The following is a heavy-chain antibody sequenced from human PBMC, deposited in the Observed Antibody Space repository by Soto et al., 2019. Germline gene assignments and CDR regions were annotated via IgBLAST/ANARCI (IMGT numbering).Heavy chain of an antibody. Sequence: EAQLLESGGGLVQPGGSLRLSCAASGLAFSNYAMTWVRQAPGKGLEWVSIITASGYSAYYGGALKGRFTTSRDNSRSTLYLQMNGLRADDTAVYYCAKGDLLWDPFDFGGHGTLVTVSS. CDR2: ITASGYSA. CDR1: GLAFSNYA. CDR3: AKGDLLWDPFDF. J-gene: IGHJ4*01. D-gene: IGHD3-16*01. V-gene: IGHV3-23*01.